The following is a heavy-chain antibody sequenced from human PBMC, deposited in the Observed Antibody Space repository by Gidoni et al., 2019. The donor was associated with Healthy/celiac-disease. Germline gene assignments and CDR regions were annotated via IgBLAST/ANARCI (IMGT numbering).Heavy chain of an antibody. CDR1: GFTFDDYA. Sequence: EVQLVESGGGLVQPGRSLRLSCAGSGFTFDDYAMHWVRQATGKGLEWVSGISWNSGSIGYADSGKGRFTISRDNAKNSLYLQMNSLRAEDTALYYCAKTGANYYYGMDVWGQGTTVTVSS. CDR3: AKTGANYYYGMDV. J-gene: IGHJ6*02. CDR2: ISWNSGSI. D-gene: IGHD3-10*01. V-gene: IGHV3-9*01.